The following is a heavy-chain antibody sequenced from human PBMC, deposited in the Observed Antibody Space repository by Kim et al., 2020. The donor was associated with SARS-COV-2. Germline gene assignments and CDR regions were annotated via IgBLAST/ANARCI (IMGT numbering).Heavy chain of an antibody. V-gene: IGHV4-59*01. J-gene: IGHJ4*02. Sequence: SETLSLTCTVSGGSISSYYWSWIRQPPGKGLEWIGYIYYSGSTNYNPSLKSRVTISVDTSKNQFSLKLSSVTAADTAVYYCARAAVHSYGRYFDYWGQGTLVTVSS. CDR2: IYYSGST. CDR3: ARAAVHSYGRYFDY. D-gene: IGHD5-18*01. CDR1: GGSISSYY.